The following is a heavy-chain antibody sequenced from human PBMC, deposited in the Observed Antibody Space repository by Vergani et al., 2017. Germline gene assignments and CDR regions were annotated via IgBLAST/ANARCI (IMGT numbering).Heavy chain of an antibody. CDR1: GFTFIMHA. CDR3: YTDYHDY. J-gene: IGHJ4*02. V-gene: IGHV3-15*01. D-gene: IGHD2-2*02. CDR2: IRSKNDGGTA. Sequence: EVQVVESGGDLVQPGGSLRLSCAASGFTFIMHAMSWVRQAPGKGLEWIGRIRSKNDGGTADYAAPLKGRFTISRDDSKDSAFLLVNNLKTEDTAVYFCYTDYHDYWGQGTLVTVSS.